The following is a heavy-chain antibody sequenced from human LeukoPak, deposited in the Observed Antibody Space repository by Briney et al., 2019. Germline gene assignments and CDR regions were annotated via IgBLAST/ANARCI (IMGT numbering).Heavy chain of an antibody. Sequence: GGSLRLSCAASGFTFSSYWMNWVRQAPGKGLEWVAIIKQDGSVKHYVDSVRGRLTISRDNVKNLLYLQMNSLRAEDAAVYYCAGGQGNLIEYWGQGTLVTVSS. D-gene: IGHD3-9*01. CDR2: IKQDGSVK. V-gene: IGHV3-7*01. CDR1: GFTFSSYW. CDR3: AGGQGNLIEY. J-gene: IGHJ4*02.